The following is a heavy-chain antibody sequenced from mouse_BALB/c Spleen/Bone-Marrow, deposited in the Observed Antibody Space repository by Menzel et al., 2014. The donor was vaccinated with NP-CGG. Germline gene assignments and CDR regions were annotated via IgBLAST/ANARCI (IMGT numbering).Heavy chain of an antibody. CDR2: INPDNRTI. CDR1: GFDFSRYW. Sequence: EVHLEESGGGLVQPGGSLKLSCAASGFDFSRYWMSWVRQAPGKGLQWIGEINPDNRTINYAPSLKDKFIISRDNAKNTLYMQMRKVRSVVTSLYYSQRHGYCGWFAYWGQGTLVTVSA. V-gene: IGHV4-1*02. J-gene: IGHJ3*01. CDR3: QRHGYCGWFAY. D-gene: IGHD2-3*01.